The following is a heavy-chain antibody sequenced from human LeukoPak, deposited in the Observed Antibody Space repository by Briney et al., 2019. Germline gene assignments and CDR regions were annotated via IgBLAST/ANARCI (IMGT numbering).Heavy chain of an antibody. J-gene: IGHJ4*02. Sequence: GGSLRLSCAASGFSFSTYGMHWVRQSPGKGLEWVTVISSDGSNEEYIESVKGRFTVSRDNSKNTLFLQMNSLRPEDTAIYYCARARYSSPFDFWGQGTLVTVSS. V-gene: IGHV3-30*03. D-gene: IGHD6-6*01. CDR1: GFSFSTYG. CDR2: ISSDGSNE. CDR3: ARARYSSPFDF.